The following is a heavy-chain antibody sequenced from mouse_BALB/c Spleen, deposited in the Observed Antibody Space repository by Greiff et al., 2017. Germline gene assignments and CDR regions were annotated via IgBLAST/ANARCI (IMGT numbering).Heavy chain of an antibody. CDR2: ISYDGSN. J-gene: IGHJ4*01. D-gene: IGHD2-1*01. CDR3: ARSYYGNYEVGQKAMDY. CDR1: GYSITSGYY. V-gene: IGHV3-6*02. Sequence: EVKLQESGPGLVKPSQSLSLTCSVTGYSITSGYYWNWIRQFPGNKLEWMGYISYDGSNNYNPSLKNRISITRDTSKNQFFLKLNSVTTEDTATYYCARSYYGNYEVGQKAMDYWGQGTSVTVSS.